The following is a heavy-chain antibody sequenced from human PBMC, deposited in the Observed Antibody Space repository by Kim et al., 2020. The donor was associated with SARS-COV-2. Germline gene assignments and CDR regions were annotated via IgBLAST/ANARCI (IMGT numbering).Heavy chain of an antibody. CDR3: AKAYYDFWSGYYPYYFDY. V-gene: IGHV3-43*02. J-gene: IGHJ4*02. CDR1: GFTFDDYA. Sequence: GGSLRLSCAASGFTFDDYAMHWVRQAPGKGLEWVSLISGDGGSTYYADSVKGRFTISRDNSKNSLYLQMNSLRTEDTALYYCAKAYYDFWSGYYPYYFDYWGQGTLVTVSS. D-gene: IGHD3-3*01. CDR2: ISGDGGST.